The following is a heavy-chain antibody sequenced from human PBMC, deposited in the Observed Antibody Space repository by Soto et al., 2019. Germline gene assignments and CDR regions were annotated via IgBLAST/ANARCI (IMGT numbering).Heavy chain of an antibody. Sequence: QVQLVQSGAEVKKPGTSVKVSCRASGYTFINYDINWVRQATGQGLEWVGWMNPNTGDTVYAQEFQGRVTMTRNTSTRTAYMELSSLRSEDTAVYHCAREYNCYLQRYGMDVWGQGTTVTVSS. D-gene: IGHD5-12*01. V-gene: IGHV1-8*01. J-gene: IGHJ6*02. CDR1: GYTFINYD. CDR2: MNPNTGDT. CDR3: AREYNCYLQRYGMDV.